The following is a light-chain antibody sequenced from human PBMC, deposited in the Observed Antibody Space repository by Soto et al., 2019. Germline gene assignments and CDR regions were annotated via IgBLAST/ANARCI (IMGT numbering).Light chain of an antibody. J-gene: IGKJ5*01. CDR1: QSVSYY. Sequence: ESVLIHSSASSSSSPGERATLSCRASQSVSYYLAWYQHTPGQAPRLLVCDASNRATGIPARFSGSGSGPDFTLTISCLEPEDFAIYYCQQHSNLVTFGQGTRLEIK. CDR3: QQHSNLVT. CDR2: DAS. V-gene: IGKV3-11*01.